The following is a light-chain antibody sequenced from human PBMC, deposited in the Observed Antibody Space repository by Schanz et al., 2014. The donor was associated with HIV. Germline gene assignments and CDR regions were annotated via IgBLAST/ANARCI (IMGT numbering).Light chain of an antibody. CDR3: CSYADGGTYV. CDR2: DGS. Sequence: QSALTQPASVSGSPGQSITISCTGPNTDINFYYYVSWFQQRPGKAPQLMIYDGSNRPSGVSNRFSGSKSDNTASPTISGLQADDEADYYCCSYADGGTYVFGTGTKLTVL. CDR1: NTDINFYYY. J-gene: IGLJ1*01. V-gene: IGLV2-23*01.